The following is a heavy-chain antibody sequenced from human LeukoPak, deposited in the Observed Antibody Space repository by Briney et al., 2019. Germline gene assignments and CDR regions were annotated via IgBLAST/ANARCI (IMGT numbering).Heavy chain of an antibody. CDR3: ARPGYSSLTAYFDY. Sequence: PPETLSLTCTVSGGSISSSSYYWGWIRQPPGKGLEWIGSIYYSGSTYYNPSLKSRVTISVDTSKNQFSLKLSSVTAADTAVYYCARPGYSSLTAYFDYWGQGTLVTVSS. CDR2: IYYSGST. J-gene: IGHJ4*02. D-gene: IGHD6-13*01. V-gene: IGHV4-39*01. CDR1: GGSISSSSYY.